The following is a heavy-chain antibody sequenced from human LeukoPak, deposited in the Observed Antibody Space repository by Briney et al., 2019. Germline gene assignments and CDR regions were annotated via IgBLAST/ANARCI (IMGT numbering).Heavy chain of an antibody. CDR1: GGSISSSSYY. Sequence: SETLSLTCTVSGGSISSSSYYWSWIRQPPGKGLEWIGYIYYSGSTYYNPSLKSRVTISVDTSKNQFSLKLSSVTAADTAVYYCARAATYYYDSSGYGFLDWFDPWGQGTLVTVSS. CDR3: ARAATYYYDSSGYGFLDWFDP. V-gene: IGHV4-30-4*07. CDR2: IYYSGST. J-gene: IGHJ5*02. D-gene: IGHD3-22*01.